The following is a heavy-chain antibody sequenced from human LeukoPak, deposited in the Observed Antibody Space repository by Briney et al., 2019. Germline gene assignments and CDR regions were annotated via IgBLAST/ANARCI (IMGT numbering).Heavy chain of an antibody. CDR2: INHSGST. V-gene: IGHV4-34*01. CDR1: GGSFSGYY. D-gene: IGHD4-23*01. J-gene: IGHJ4*02. CDR3: ARGRGFGGNARFDY. Sequence: SETLSLTCAVYGGSFSGYYWSWIRQPPGKGLEWIGEINHSGSTNYNPSLKSRVTISLDTSKNQFSLKLSSVTAADTAVYYCARGRGFGGNARFDYWGQGTLVTVSS.